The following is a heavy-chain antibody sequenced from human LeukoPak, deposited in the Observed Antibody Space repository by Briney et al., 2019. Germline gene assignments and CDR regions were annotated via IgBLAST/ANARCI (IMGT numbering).Heavy chain of an antibody. D-gene: IGHD6-19*01. J-gene: IGHJ4*02. V-gene: IGHV3-23*01. CDR2: ISDSGGNT. CDR3: AKQDIRSSAWYD. CDR1: GFTFSSYA. Sequence: GESLRLSCAASGFTFSSYAMSWVRQAPGQGLEWVSAISDSGGNTYYADSVKGRFTISRDNSKNTLYLQMNSLRAEDTAVYYCAKQDIRSSAWYDWGQGTLVTVSS.